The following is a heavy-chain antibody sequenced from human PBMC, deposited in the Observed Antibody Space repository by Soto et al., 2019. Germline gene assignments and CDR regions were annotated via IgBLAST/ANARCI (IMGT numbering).Heavy chain of an antibody. CDR3: TTDWSSTGELCSAFDI. J-gene: IGHJ3*02. D-gene: IGHD1-1*01. Sequence: GGSLRLSCAASGFTFSNAWMSWVRQAPGKGLEWVGRIKSKTDGGTTDYAAPVKGRFTISRDDSKNTLYLQMNSLKTEDTAVYYCTTDWSSTGELCSAFDIWGQGTMVTVSS. CDR1: GFTFSNAW. CDR2: IKSKTDGGTT. V-gene: IGHV3-15*01.